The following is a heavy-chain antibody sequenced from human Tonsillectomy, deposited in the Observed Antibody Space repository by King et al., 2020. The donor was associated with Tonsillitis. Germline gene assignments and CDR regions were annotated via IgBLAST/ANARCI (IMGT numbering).Heavy chain of an antibody. Sequence: VQLVESGAEVKKPGSSVKVSCTASGGTFNSYAISWVRQAPGQGLEWMGGIIPIFGTANYAQKFQGRVTITADESTSTAYMELSSLRSEDTAVYYCARFTDYDFWSGYYDWGQGTLVTVSS. CDR1: GGTFNSYA. CDR3: ARFTDYDFWSGYYD. CDR2: IIPIFGTA. V-gene: IGHV1-69*01. D-gene: IGHD3-3*01. J-gene: IGHJ4*02.